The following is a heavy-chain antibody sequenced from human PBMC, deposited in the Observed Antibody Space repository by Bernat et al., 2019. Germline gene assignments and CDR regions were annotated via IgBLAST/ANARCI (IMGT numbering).Heavy chain of an antibody. CDR1: GFTVSSNY. CDR2: IYSGGST. V-gene: IGHV3-53*01. J-gene: IGHJ4*02. D-gene: IGHD4-23*01. Sequence: EVQLVESGGGLIQPGGSLRLSCAASGFTVSSNYMSWVRQAPGKGLECVSVIYSGGSTYYADSVKGRFTISRDHSKNTLYLQMNSLRADDTAVYYCARVSVGYYFDYWGQGTLVTVSS. CDR3: ARVSVGYYFDY.